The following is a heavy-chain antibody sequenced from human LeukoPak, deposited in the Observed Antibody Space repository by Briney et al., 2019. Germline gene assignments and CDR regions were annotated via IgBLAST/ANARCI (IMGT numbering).Heavy chain of an antibody. D-gene: IGHD5-24*01. CDR2: INHSGST. Sequence: SATLSLTCAVYGESFSGYYWSWIRQPPGKGLEWIGEINHSGSTNYNPSLKSRVTISVDTSKNQFSLKLSSVTAADTAVYYCARGWLQFWRAFDIWGQGTMVTVSS. CDR1: GESFSGYY. J-gene: IGHJ3*02. CDR3: ARGWLQFWRAFDI. V-gene: IGHV4-34*01.